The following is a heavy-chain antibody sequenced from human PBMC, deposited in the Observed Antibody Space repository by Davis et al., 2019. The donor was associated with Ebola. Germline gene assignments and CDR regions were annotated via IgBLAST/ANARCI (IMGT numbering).Heavy chain of an antibody. CDR3: ARVGYCTGGVCYQDLGV. V-gene: IGHV1-8*01. D-gene: IGHD2-8*02. CDR1: GYTFSSYG. Sequence: ASVKVSCKASGYTFSSYGTTWVRQAPGQGLEWMGWISAHNGNTDYAQKFQGRVTMTRNTSISTAYMELSSLRSEDTAVYYCARVGYCTGGVCYQDLGVWGQGTTVTVSS. CDR2: ISAHNGNT. J-gene: IGHJ6*02.